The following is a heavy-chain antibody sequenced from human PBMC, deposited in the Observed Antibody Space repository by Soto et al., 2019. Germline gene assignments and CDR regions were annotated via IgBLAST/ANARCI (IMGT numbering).Heavy chain of an antibody. D-gene: IGHD2-15*01. J-gene: IGHJ4*02. CDR3: ARDLAYCSTGSGYAKWGY. Sequence: QVQLQESGPGLVKPSQTLSLTCTVSGGSISGDDYFWSWIRQPPGKGLEWIGFIYYSGTYYNPSLKSRATISTDTSKNRFSLKLSSVTAADTAVYYCARDLAYCSTGSGYAKWGYWGQGTLVTVSS. CDR1: GGSISGDDYF. CDR2: IYYSGT. V-gene: IGHV4-30-4*01.